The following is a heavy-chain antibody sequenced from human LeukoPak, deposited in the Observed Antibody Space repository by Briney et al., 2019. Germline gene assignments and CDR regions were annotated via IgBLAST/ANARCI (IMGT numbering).Heavy chain of an antibody. CDR1: GFIFSSYA. D-gene: IGHD2-2*02. V-gene: IGHV3-23*01. J-gene: IGHJ3*02. Sequence: PGGSLRLSCAASGFIFSSYAMSWVRQTPWKGLEWVSAIRGSGGGTYYADSVKGRFTISRENAKNSLYLQMNSLRAEDTAVYYCARMYCSSTTCYTDAFDIWGQGTMVTVSS. CDR3: ARMYCSSTTCYTDAFDI. CDR2: IRGSGGGT.